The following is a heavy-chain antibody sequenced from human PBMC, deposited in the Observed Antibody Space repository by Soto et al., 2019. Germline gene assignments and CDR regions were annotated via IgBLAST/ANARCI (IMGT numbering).Heavy chain of an antibody. D-gene: IGHD2-2*01. Sequence: QVQLVQSGAEVKKPGASVKVSCKASGYTFTSYGISWVRQAPGQGLEWMGWISAYNGNTNYAQQLQGRVTMTTDTSTSTAYMSLRSLRSDDTAVYYCARDARCSSTSCYRWADYWGQGTLVTVSS. V-gene: IGHV1-18*01. CDR1: GYTFTSYG. CDR3: ARDARCSSTSCYRWADY. J-gene: IGHJ4*02. CDR2: ISAYNGNT.